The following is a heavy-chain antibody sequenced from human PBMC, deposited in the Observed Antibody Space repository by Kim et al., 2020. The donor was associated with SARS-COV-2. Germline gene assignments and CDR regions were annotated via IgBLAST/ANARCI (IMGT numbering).Heavy chain of an antibody. V-gene: IGHV3-49*03. CDR3: TRIVVVATDWYFDL. Sequence: GGSLRLSCTASGFTFGDYAMSWFRQAPGKGLEWVGFIISKAYGGTTEYAASVKGRFTISRDDSKSIAYLQMNSLKTEDTAVYYCTRIVVVATDWYFDLWGRGTLVTVSS. CDR2: IISKAYGGTT. J-gene: IGHJ2*01. D-gene: IGHD5-12*01. CDR1: GFTFGDYA.